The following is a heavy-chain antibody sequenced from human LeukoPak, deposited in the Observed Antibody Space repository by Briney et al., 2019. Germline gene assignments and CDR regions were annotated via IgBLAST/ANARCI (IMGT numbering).Heavy chain of an antibody. D-gene: IGHD2-2*01. CDR1: GGSISSYY. J-gene: IGHJ6*02. CDR3: ARGTNRYCSSTSCYGPVWYGMDV. Sequence: SETLSLTCTVSGGSISSYYWSWIRQPPGKGLEWIGEINHSGSTNYNPSLKSRVTISVDTSKNQFSLKLSSVTAADTAVYYCARGTNRYCSSTSCYGPVWYGMDVWGQGTTVTVSS. CDR2: INHSGST. V-gene: IGHV4-34*01.